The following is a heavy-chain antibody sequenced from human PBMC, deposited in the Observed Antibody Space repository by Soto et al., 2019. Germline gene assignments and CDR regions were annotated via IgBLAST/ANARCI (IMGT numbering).Heavy chain of an antibody. CDR1: GFTFSSYA. Sequence: GGSLRLSCAASGFTFSSYAMSWVRQAPGKGLEWVSAISGSGGSTYYADSVKGRFTISRDNSKNTLYLQMNSLRAEDTVVYYCAKAGGAPLGYCSGGSCYPWDYWGQGTLVTVSS. CDR2: ISGSGGST. CDR3: AKAGGAPLGYCSGGSCYPWDY. J-gene: IGHJ4*02. V-gene: IGHV3-23*01. D-gene: IGHD2-15*01.